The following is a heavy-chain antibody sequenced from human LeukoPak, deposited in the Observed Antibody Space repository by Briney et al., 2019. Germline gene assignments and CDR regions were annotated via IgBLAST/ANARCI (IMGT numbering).Heavy chain of an antibody. J-gene: IGHJ3*02. CDR2: ISSSSSYI. V-gene: IGHV3-21*01. Sequence: GGSLRLSCAASGFTFSSYSMNWVRQAPGKGLEWVSSISSSSSYIYYADSVKGRFTISRDNAKNSLYLQMNSLRAEDTAVYYCTRDGDHDAFDIWGQGTMVTVSS. CDR1: GFTFSSYS. CDR3: TRDGDHDAFDI. D-gene: IGHD2-21*01.